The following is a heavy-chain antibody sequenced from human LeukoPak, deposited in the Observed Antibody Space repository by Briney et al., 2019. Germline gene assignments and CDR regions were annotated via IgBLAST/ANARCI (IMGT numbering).Heavy chain of an antibody. CDR2: IYYSGST. J-gene: IGHJ4*02. CDR1: GGSISSSSYY. D-gene: IGHD1-26*01. CDR3: ARHMWYSYYLDY. Sequence: SETLSLTCTVSGGSISSSSYYWGWIRQPPGKGLEWIGSIYYSGSTYYNPSLKSRVTISVDTSKNQFSLKLSSVTAADTAVYYCARHMWYSYYLDYWGQGTLVTVSS. V-gene: IGHV4-39*01.